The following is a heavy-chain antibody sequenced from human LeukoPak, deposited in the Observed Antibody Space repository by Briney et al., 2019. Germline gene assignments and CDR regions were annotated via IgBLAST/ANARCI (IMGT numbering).Heavy chain of an antibody. CDR1: GFTFSSYW. CDR2: INSDGSSA. V-gene: IGHV3-74*01. Sequence: GGSLRLSCAASGFTFSSYWMHWVRQAPGKGLVWVSRINSDGSSASYADSVKGRFTISRDNAKNTLYLQMNSLRAEDTAVYYCARDSIAARPFDYWGQGTLVTVSS. CDR3: ARDSIAARPFDY. J-gene: IGHJ4*02. D-gene: IGHD6-6*01.